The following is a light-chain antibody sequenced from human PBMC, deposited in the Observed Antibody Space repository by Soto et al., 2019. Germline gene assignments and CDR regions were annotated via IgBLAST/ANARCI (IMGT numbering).Light chain of an antibody. J-gene: IGKJ2*01. CDR1: QDISNY. V-gene: IGKV1-33*01. CDR2: DAS. Sequence: DIQMTQSPSSLSASVGDRVTITCQASQDISNYLNWYQQKPGKAPRLLIYDASNLKTVVPSRFSGTGSGTDFTFTISGQQPEDIATYYCQQYDKLPYTFGQGTKLEIK. CDR3: QQYDKLPYT.